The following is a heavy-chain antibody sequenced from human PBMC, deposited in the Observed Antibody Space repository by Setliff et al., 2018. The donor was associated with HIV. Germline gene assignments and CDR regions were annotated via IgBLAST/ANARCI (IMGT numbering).Heavy chain of an antibody. CDR3: ARDYAVRSSGWMGVVGDYYYYGMDV. CDR2: ISGSAGTT. D-gene: IGHD6-19*01. J-gene: IGHJ6*02. Sequence: GGSLRLSCAASEFTFSSYNMSWVRQAPGKGLEWVSGISGSAGTTYYADSVKGRFTISRYNAKNSLYLQMNSLRAEDTAVYYCARDYAVRSSGWMGVVGDYYYYGMDVWGQGTLVTVSS. V-gene: IGHV3-48*04. CDR1: EFTFSSYN.